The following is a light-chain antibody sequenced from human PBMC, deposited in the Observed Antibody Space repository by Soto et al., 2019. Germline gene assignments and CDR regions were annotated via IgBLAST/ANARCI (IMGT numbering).Light chain of an antibody. J-gene: IGKJ1*01. CDR1: QSVSSN. Sequence: EIVMTQSPATLSVSPGERATLSCRASQSVSSNLAWYQQIPGQAPRLLIYGASTRAAGIPARFSGSGSGTEFTLTISSLQSEDFALYYCQQYDNWPPWTFGQGTKVEIK. CDR2: GAS. V-gene: IGKV3-15*01. CDR3: QQYDNWPPWT.